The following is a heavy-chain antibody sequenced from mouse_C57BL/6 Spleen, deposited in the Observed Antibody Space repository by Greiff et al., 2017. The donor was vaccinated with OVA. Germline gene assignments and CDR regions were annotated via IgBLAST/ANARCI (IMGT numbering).Heavy chain of an antibody. D-gene: IGHD1-1*01. Sequence: EVQLVESGGGLVKPGGSLKLSCAASGFTFSDYGMHWVRQAPEKGLEWVAYISSGSSTIYYADTVKGRFTISRDNAKNTLFLQMTSLRSEDTAMYYCAGRRGTTVEDYFDYWGQGTTLTVSS. J-gene: IGHJ2*01. CDR2: ISSGSSTI. V-gene: IGHV5-17*01. CDR3: AGRRGTTVEDYFDY. CDR1: GFTFSDYG.